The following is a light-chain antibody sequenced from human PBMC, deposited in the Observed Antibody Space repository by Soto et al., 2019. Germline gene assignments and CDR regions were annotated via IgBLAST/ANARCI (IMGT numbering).Light chain of an antibody. CDR3: QQLNDYPLT. J-gene: IGKJ4*01. CDR1: QSISSY. V-gene: IGKV1-9*01. CDR2: AAS. Sequence: IQLTQSPSSLSASVGDRVTITCRASQSISSYLAWYQQKPGRAPKLLIYAASTLQSGVPSRFSGSGSGTDFTLTISSLQAEDFATYYCQQLNDYPLTFGGGTKVDTK.